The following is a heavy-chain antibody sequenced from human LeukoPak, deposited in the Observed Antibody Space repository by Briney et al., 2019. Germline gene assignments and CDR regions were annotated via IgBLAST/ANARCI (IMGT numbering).Heavy chain of an antibody. CDR2: IYPGDSDT. D-gene: IGHD5-12*01. Sequence: GESLKISCKGSGYSFTSYWIGGVRQMPGKGLEWMGIIYPGDSDTRYSPSFQGQVTISADQSISTAYLQWSSLKASDTAMYYCARHSRTDIVATVMYDYWGQGTLVTVSS. CDR3: ARHSRTDIVATVMYDY. J-gene: IGHJ4*02. V-gene: IGHV5-51*01. CDR1: GYSFTSYW.